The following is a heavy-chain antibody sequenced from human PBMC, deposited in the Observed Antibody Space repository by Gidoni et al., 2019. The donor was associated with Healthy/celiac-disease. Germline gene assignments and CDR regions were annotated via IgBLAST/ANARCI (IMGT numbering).Heavy chain of an antibody. CDR3: VHIRYFDWLVLRGWFDP. V-gene: IGHV2-5*02. CDR2: LYWDDDK. Sequence: QITLKESGPTLVKPTQTLTLTCTFSGFSLNTSGVGVGWIRQPPGKALEWLALLYWDDDKRYSPSLKNRLTITKDTSKNQVVLTMTNMDPVDTATYYCVHIRYFDWLVLRGWFDPWGQGTLVTVSS. D-gene: IGHD3-9*01. CDR1: GFSLNTSGVG. J-gene: IGHJ5*02.